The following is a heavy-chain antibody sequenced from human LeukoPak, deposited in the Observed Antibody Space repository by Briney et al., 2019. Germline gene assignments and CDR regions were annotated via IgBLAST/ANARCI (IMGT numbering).Heavy chain of an antibody. Sequence: SETLSLTCTVSAYSISSGYFWGWIRQPPGKGPEWIGSIFHSGSVYYNPSLQSRVTISVDTSTNRFSLKLTSVTAADTALYYCARVVASTSIDSRGQGTLVTVSS. CDR1: AYSISSGYF. D-gene: IGHD2-15*01. CDR3: ARVVASTSIDS. CDR2: IFHSGSV. J-gene: IGHJ4*02. V-gene: IGHV4-38-2*02.